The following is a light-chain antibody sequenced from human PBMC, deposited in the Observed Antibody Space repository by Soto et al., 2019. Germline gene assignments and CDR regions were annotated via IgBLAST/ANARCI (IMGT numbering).Light chain of an antibody. V-gene: IGKV3-15*01. J-gene: IGKJ1*01. CDR1: QGVRSD. Sequence: EIAMTQSPDTLSVSPGDRATLSCRASQGVRSDLAWYQQKAGQSPRLLIYGASTRAAETPARFSGSGSGTDFTLTISRLEPEDFAVYYCQQYGSIPWTFGQGTKVDIK. CDR3: QQYGSIPWT. CDR2: GAS.